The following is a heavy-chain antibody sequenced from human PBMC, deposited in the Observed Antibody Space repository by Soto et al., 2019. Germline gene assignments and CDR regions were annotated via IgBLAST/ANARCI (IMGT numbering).Heavy chain of an antibody. D-gene: IGHD2-15*01. CDR1: GFTFSSYW. V-gene: IGHV3-7*01. CDR2: IKQDGSEK. Sequence: PGGSLRLSCAASGFTFSSYWMSWVRQAPGKGLEWVANIKQDGSEKYYVDSVKGRFTISRDNAKNSLYLQMNSLRAEDTAVYYCARDSLLGGSNQLDYWGQGTLVTVSS. CDR3: ARDSLLGGSNQLDY. J-gene: IGHJ4*02.